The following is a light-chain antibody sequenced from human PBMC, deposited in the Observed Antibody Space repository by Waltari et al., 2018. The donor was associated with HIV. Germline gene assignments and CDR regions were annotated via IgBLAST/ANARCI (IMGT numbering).Light chain of an antibody. V-gene: IGLV3-25*03. CDR2: KDT. CDR1: ALPQLF. J-gene: IGLJ2*01. Sequence: FELTQPPSMSVSPGQPARITCSGDALPQLFAYWFQQTSDQAPVLLIFKDTERQTGFPACFSGSSSGTVATLTISGVRAEDEADYYCQSSDTSGTYFGGGTKVTVL. CDR3: QSSDTSGTY.